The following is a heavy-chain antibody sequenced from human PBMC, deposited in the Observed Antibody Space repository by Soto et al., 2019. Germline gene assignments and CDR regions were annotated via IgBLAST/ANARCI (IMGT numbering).Heavy chain of an antibody. V-gene: IGHV5-51*01. CDR3: ATGYQYYYGSGSPGGFDY. CDR1: GYSFTSYW. J-gene: IGHJ4*02. Sequence: GESLKISCKGSGYSFTSYWIGWVRQMPGKGLEWMGIIYPGDSDTRYSPSFQGQVTISADKSISTAYLQWSSLKASDTAMYYCATGYQYYYGSGSPGGFDYWGQGTLVTVSS. D-gene: IGHD3-10*01. CDR2: IYPGDSDT.